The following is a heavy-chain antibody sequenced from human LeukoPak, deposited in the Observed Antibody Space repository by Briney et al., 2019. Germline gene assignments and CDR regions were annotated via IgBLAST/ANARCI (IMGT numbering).Heavy chain of an antibody. Sequence: GGPLKLSCKASGFTFSGYALTWFRQAQGKGLDGASAFSGSGGSTYYADSVKGRFTISRDNSKNTLYLQMNSLRAEDTAVYYCAKRRGLELLYYYYMDVWGKGTTVTISS. CDR2: FSGSGGST. CDR3: AKRRGLELLYYYYMDV. D-gene: IGHD1-7*01. CDR1: GFTFSGYA. J-gene: IGHJ6*03. V-gene: IGHV3-23*01.